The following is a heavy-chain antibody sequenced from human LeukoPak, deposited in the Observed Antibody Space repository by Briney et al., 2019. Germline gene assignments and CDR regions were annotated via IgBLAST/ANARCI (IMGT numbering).Heavy chain of an antibody. Sequence: SETLSLTCAVYGGSFSGYYWRWIRQPPGKGLEWIGEINHSGSTNYNPSLQSRVTISVDTSKNQFSLKLSSVTAADTAVYYCARGRNYVWGSYRFDYWGQGTLVTVSS. CDR3: ARGRNYVWGSYRFDY. V-gene: IGHV4-34*01. J-gene: IGHJ4*02. D-gene: IGHD3-16*02. CDR2: INHSGST. CDR1: GGSFSGYY.